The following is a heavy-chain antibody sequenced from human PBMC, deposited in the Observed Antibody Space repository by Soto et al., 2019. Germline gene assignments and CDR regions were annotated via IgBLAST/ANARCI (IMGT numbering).Heavy chain of an antibody. Sequence: PGVSLELSFAASVFPFSSYWMHWVRQIPGKGLVWVSRINSDGSSTNYADSVKGRFTISRDNAKNTLYLQMSSLRAEDTAVYYCARAGVSTAIRNAFDVWGQGTMVTVS. J-gene: IGHJ3*01. V-gene: IGHV3-74*01. CDR1: VFPFSSYW. D-gene: IGHD2-2*01. CDR3: ARAGVSTAIRNAFDV. CDR2: INSDGSST.